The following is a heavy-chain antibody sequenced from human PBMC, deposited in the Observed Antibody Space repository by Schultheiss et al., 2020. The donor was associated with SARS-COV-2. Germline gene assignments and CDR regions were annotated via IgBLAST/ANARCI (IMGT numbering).Heavy chain of an antibody. CDR2: ISYDGSNK. CDR3: ARADYGNNRTPYFDY. D-gene: IGHD4-17*01. Sequence: GGSLRLSCAASGFTFSSYAMHWVRQAPGKGLEWVAVISYDGSNKYYADSVKGRFTISRDNSKNTLYLQMNSLRAEDTAVYYCARADYGNNRTPYFDYWGQGTLVTVSS. CDR1: GFTFSSYA. V-gene: IGHV3-30-3*01. J-gene: IGHJ4*02.